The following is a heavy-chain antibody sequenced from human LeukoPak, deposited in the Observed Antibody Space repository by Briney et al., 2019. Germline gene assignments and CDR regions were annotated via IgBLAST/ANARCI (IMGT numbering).Heavy chain of an antibody. CDR3: ARGGEAVAKSFDY. J-gene: IGHJ4*02. CDR1: GGSFSGYY. D-gene: IGHD6-19*01. CDR2: INHSGST. Sequence: SETLSLTCAVYGGSFSGYYWSWIRQPPGKGLEWIGEINHSGSTNYNPSLKSRVTISVDTSKNQFSLKLSSVTAADTAVYYCARGGEAVAKSFDYWGQGTLVTVSS. V-gene: IGHV4-34*01.